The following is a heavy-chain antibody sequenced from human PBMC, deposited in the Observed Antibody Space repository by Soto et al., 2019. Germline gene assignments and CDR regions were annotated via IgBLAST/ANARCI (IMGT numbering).Heavy chain of an antibody. J-gene: IGHJ5*02. V-gene: IGHV3-21*01. CDR2: ISSSSSYI. CDR3: ARGYCSGGSCGGAPSWFDP. D-gene: IGHD2-15*01. Sequence: GGSLRLSCAASGFTFSDYYMSWVRQAPGKGLEWVSSISSSSSYIYYADSVKGRFTISRDNAKNSLYLQMNSLRAEDTAVYYCARGYCSGGSCGGAPSWFDPWGQGTLVTVSS. CDR1: GFTFSDYY.